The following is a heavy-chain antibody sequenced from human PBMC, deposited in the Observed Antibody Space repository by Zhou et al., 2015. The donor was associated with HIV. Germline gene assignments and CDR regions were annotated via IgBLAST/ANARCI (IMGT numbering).Heavy chain of an antibody. CDR1: GGTFSSYA. CDR2: IIPIFGTA. J-gene: IGHJ4*02. Sequence: QVQLVQSGAEVKKPGSSVKVSCKASGGTFSSYAISWVRQAPGQGLEWMGGIIPIFGTANYAQKFQGRVTITADESTSTAYMELSSLRSEDTAVYYCASGESGYYSIDPKPNDYWGQGTLVTVSS. V-gene: IGHV1-69*12. CDR3: ASGESGYYSIDPKPNDY. D-gene: IGHD3-22*01.